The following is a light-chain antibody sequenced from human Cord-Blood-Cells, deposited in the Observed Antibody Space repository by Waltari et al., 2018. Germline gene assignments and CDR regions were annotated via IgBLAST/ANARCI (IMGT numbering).Light chain of an antibody. CDR1: SSALGGYNY. V-gene: IGLV2-11*01. Sequence: QSPLTQPRSVSWSPGQAVTISCTGTSSALGGYNYVSWYHQHPGHAPKLMIYDVSKRPSGVPDRFSGSKSGTTASLTISGLPAEDEAAYYCCSYAGSYTLVFGGGPKLTVL. CDR2: DVS. J-gene: IGLJ3*02. CDR3: CSYAGSYTLV.